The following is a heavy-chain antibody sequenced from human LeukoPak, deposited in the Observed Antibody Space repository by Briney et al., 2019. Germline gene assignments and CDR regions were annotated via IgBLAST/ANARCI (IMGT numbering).Heavy chain of an antibody. CDR1: GVSISSYY. V-gene: IGHV4-59*08. J-gene: IGHJ4*02. CDR2: IYYSGST. Sequence: TSETLSLTCTVSGVSISSYYWSWIRQPPGKGLEWIGYIYYSGSTNYNPSLKSRVTISVDTSKKQFSLKLSSVTAADTAVYYCARHPISRGLTLMSAAYYFDYWGQGTLVTVSS. CDR3: ARHPISRGLTLMSAAYYFDY. D-gene: IGHD6-13*01.